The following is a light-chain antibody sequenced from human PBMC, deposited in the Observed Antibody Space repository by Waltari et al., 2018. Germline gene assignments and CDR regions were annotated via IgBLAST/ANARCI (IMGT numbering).Light chain of an antibody. Sequence: DIVLTQSPDSLAVSLGERATINCKSSQSLLDTSNNQNYLAWYRQKPGQPPQLLFYWASTRNSGVPGRLSGGGSGSDFTLTISGLQADDVAVYYCQQYSGSPLTFGGGTKVEIE. V-gene: IGKV4-1*01. J-gene: IGKJ4*01. CDR3: QQYSGSPLT. CDR2: WAS. CDR1: QSLLDTSNNQNY.